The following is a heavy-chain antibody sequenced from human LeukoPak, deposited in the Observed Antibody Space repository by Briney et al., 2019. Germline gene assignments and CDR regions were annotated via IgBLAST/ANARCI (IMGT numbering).Heavy chain of an antibody. D-gene: IGHD6-19*01. CDR3: ARDTGYSSGHFDY. V-gene: IGHV3-23*01. J-gene: IGHJ4*02. CDR1: GFTFSSYA. CDR2: ISGSGGST. Sequence: SGGSLRLSCAASGFTFSSYAMSWVRQAPGKGLEWVSAISGSGGSTYYADSVKGRFTISRDNSKNTLYLQMNSLRAEDTAVYYCARDTGYSSGHFDYWGQGTLVTVSS.